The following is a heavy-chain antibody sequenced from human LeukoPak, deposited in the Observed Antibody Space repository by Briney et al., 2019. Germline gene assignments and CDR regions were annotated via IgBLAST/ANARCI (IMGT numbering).Heavy chain of an antibody. J-gene: IGHJ2*01. CDR1: GFTLRCYV. CDR2: IWHDGSND. CDR3: SRGKEAATQSSGDL. V-gene: IGHV3-33*01. D-gene: IGHD2-15*01. Sequence: GGSLRHSCGASGFTLRCYVMNSVRQAPGKGLEWVAFIWHDGSNDYYADSVKGRFTISRDNSKNTQYLQMNSLRAEDTAVYYWSRGKEAATQSSGDLGGRGTLVTVSS.